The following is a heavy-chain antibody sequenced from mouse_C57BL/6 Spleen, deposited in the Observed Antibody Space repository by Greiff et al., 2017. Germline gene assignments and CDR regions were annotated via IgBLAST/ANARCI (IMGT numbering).Heavy chain of an antibody. CDR3: AHGSSYKDYAMDY. J-gene: IGHJ4*01. D-gene: IGHD1-1*01. CDR1: GYTFTSSW. V-gene: IGHV1-69*01. CDR2: IDPSDSYT. Sequence: VQLQQSGAELVLPGASVKLSCKASGYTFTSSWMHWVQQRPGQGLEWIGEIDPSDSYTNYNQKFKGKSTLTVDKSSSTAYMQLSSLTSEDSAVYYCAHGSSYKDYAMDYWGQGTSVTVSS.